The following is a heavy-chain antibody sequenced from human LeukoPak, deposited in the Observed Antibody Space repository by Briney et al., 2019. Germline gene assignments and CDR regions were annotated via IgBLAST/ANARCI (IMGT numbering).Heavy chain of an antibody. J-gene: IGHJ5*02. D-gene: IGHD6-13*01. CDR2: IYHSGST. CDR1: GYSISSGYY. Sequence: SETLSLTCTVSGYSISSGYYWGWIRQPPGKGLEWIGSIYHSGSTDYNPSLKSRVTISVDTSKNQFSLKLSSVTAADTAVYYCARAGIYSSSNWFDPWGQGTLVTVSS. V-gene: IGHV4-38-2*02. CDR3: ARAGIYSSSNWFDP.